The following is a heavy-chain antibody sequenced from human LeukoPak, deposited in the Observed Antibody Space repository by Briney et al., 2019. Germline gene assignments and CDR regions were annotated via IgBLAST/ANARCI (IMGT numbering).Heavy chain of an antibody. CDR3: ATRGGSGSYLNAPYYYYYMDV. V-gene: IGHV1-69*05. J-gene: IGHJ6*03. CDR1: GGTFSSYA. CDR2: IIPIFGTA. Sequence: SVKVSCKASGGTFSSYAISWVRQAPGQGLEWMGGIIPIFGTANYAQKFQGRVTITTDESTSTAYMELSSLRSEDTAVYYCATRGGSGSYLNAPYYYYYMDVWGKGTTVTVSS. D-gene: IGHD3-10*01.